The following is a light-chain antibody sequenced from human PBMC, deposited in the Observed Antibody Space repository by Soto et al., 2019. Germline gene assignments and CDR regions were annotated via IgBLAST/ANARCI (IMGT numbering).Light chain of an antibody. Sequence: QPASVSGSPGQSITISCTGTSSDVGSYNLVSWYQQHPGKAPKLMIYEGSKRPSGVSNRFSGSKSGNTASLTISGLQAEDEADYYCCSYAGSSTLVFGGGTQLTVL. J-gene: IGLJ2*01. CDR3: CSYAGSSTLV. V-gene: IGLV2-23*01. CDR2: EGS. CDR1: SSDVGSYNL.